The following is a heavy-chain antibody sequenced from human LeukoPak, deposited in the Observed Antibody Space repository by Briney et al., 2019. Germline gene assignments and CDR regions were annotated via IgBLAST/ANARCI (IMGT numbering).Heavy chain of an antibody. D-gene: IGHD4-17*01. V-gene: IGHV1-69*13. CDR3: ASGPTTVTNPYYYGMDV. J-gene: IGHJ6*02. Sequence: ASVKVSCKASGGTFSSYAISWVRQAPGQGLEWMGGIIPIFGTANYAQKFQGRVTITADESTSTAYMELSSLRSEDTAVYYCASGPTTVTNPYYYGMDVWGQGTTVTVSS. CDR1: GGTFSSYA. CDR2: IIPIFGTA.